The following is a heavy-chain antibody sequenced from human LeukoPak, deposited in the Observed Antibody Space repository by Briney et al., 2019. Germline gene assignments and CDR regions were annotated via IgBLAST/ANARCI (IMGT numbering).Heavy chain of an antibody. D-gene: IGHD1-1*01. J-gene: IGHJ6*03. CDR1: GYTFTGYY. V-gene: IGHV1-2*02. Sequence: GASVKVSCTASGYTFTGYYIHWVRQAPGQGLQWMGWINPNSGGTNYAQGFQGRVTMTRDTSINTAYMELSRVRSDDTAIFYCARDHSAFDREGVPRRYYYDYYMDVWGKGTTVTVSS. CDR2: INPNSGGT. CDR3: ARDHSAFDREGVPRRYYYDYYMDV.